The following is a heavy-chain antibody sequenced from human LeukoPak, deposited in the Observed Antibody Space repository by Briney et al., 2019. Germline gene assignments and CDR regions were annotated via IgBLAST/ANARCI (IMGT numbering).Heavy chain of an antibody. CDR3: ARTYDYIWGSFRSHSFDS. Sequence: SETLSLTCTVSGGSISSYYWSWIRQPPGKGLEWIGYIYDSGSTYYNPSLKSRVTISVDTSKNQFSLKLSSVTAADTGVYYCARTYDYIWGSFRSHSFDSWGQGTLVTVSS. CDR2: IYDSGST. D-gene: IGHD3-16*02. V-gene: IGHV4-59*08. J-gene: IGHJ4*02. CDR1: GGSISSYY.